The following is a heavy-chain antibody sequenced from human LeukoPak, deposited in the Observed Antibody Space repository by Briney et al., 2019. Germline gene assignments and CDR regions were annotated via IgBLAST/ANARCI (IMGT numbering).Heavy chain of an antibody. D-gene: IGHD5-24*01. CDR3: ARRDGYRIDAFDI. J-gene: IGHJ3*02. CDR1: GYTFTSYD. V-gene: IGHV1-8*01. Sequence: ASVKVSCKASGYTFTSYDINWVRQATGQGLEWMGWVNPNSGNTGYSQKFQGRVTMTRNTSISTAYMELSSLRSEDTAVYYCARRDGYRIDAFDIWGQGTMVTVSS. CDR2: VNPNSGNT.